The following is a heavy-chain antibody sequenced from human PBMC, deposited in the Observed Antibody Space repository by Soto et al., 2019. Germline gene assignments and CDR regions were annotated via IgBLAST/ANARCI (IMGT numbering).Heavy chain of an antibody. CDR2: ISPSGGGS. D-gene: IGHD3-10*01. J-gene: IGHJ4*02. V-gene: IGHV1-46*04. CDR3: ARGSDSGSSFDY. Sequence: QVQLVQSGAEVKKPGASVKVFCKASGYTFTSYYMHWVRQAPGQGLEWLGIISPSGGGSIYAQKLQVRVTMNRDTSTSTVYMELSSLRSEDTAVYFCARGSDSGSSFDYWGQGTLVTVSS. CDR1: GYTFTSYY.